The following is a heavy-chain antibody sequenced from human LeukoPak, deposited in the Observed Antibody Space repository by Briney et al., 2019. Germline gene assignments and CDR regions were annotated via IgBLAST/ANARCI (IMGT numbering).Heavy chain of an antibody. D-gene: IGHD3-22*01. CDR2: IYYSGST. Sequence: PSETLSLTCTVSGGSISSYYWSWIRQPPGKGLEWIGYIYYSGSTNYNPSLKSRVTISVDTSKNQFSLKLSSVTAADTAVYYCARGVWGYDSSGYYYLDYWGQGTLVTVSS. J-gene: IGHJ4*02. CDR3: ARGVWGYDSSGYYYLDY. CDR1: GGSISSYY. V-gene: IGHV4-59*12.